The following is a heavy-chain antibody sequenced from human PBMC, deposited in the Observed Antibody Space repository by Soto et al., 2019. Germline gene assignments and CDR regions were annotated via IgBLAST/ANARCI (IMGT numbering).Heavy chain of an antibody. J-gene: IGHJ4*02. D-gene: IGHD3-22*01. Sequence: SVKVSCKASGYSFTSYGISWVRQAPVQGPEWMGWISGHNGNTNHPQSLQGRVTMTTDTSRNTAYMELRSLRSDDTAVYYCARHRFNYYDDTVYYYFEYWGQGTLVIVSS. V-gene: IGHV1-18*04. CDR3: ARHRFNYYDDTVYYYFEY. CDR2: ISGHNGNT. CDR1: GYSFTSYG.